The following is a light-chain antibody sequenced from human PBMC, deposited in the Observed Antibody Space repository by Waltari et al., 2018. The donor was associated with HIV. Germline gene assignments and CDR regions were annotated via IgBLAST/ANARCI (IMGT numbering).Light chain of an antibody. Sequence: QSVLTQPPSASGTPGKRVTIPCSGSSSNIGSKRVNWFQQVPGTAPKLLMYSDNQRPSGVPDRFSGSKSGTSASLAISGLQSEDEADYYCAAWDDSLDAWVFGGGTRLTVL. CDR2: SDN. V-gene: IGLV1-44*01. CDR3: AAWDDSLDAWV. J-gene: IGLJ3*02. CDR1: SSNIGSKR.